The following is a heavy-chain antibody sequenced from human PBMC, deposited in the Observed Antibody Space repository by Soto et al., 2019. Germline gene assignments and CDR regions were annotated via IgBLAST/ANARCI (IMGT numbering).Heavy chain of an antibody. CDR1: GFSFSSHG. J-gene: IGHJ1*01. CDR2: IAYDGGTK. D-gene: IGHD4-17*01. CDR3: ASDPPVGEYGAGCPC. Sequence: QVQLVESGGDVVQPGRSLTLSCLASGFSFSSHGMHWIRQAPGKGLEWLSVIAYDGGTKNYADSVRDLFTISRDNSKNRGFLQINSLRPEDTAAYFGASDPPVGEYGAGCPCWGQGNVVIVS. V-gene: IGHV3-30*03.